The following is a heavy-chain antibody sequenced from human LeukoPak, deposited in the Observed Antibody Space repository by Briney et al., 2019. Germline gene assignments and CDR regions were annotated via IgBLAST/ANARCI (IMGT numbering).Heavy chain of an antibody. J-gene: IGHJ3*02. CDR1: GGSISSGGYS. Sequence: PSETLSLTCTVSGGSISSGGYSWSRIRRHPGKGLEWIGYIYYSGSTYYNPSLKSRVTISVDTSKNQFSLKLSSVTAADTAVYYCARDFPPLVVTPHDAFDIWGQGTMVTVSS. CDR3: ARDFPPLVVTPHDAFDI. CDR2: IYYSGST. V-gene: IGHV4-31*03. D-gene: IGHD3-22*01.